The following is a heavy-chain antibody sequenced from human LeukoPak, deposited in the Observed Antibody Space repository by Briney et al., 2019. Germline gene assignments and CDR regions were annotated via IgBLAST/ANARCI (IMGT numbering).Heavy chain of an antibody. CDR2: ISGDGGST. CDR3: AKDGGGSGWYFFDY. D-gene: IGHD6-19*01. CDR1: GFTFDDYA. Sequence: PGGSLRLSCAASGFTFDDYAMHWVRQAPGKGLEWVSLISGDGGSTYHADSVEGRFTISRDNSKKSLYLQMNSLRSEDSALYYCAKDGGGSGWYFFDYWGQGTLVTVPS. J-gene: IGHJ4*02. V-gene: IGHV3-43*02.